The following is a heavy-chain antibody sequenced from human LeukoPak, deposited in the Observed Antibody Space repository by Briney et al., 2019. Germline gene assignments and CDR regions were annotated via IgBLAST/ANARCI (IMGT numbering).Heavy chain of an antibody. D-gene: IGHD3-3*01. CDR1: GFTFSNSA. Sequence: GGSLRLSCAASGFTFSNSAMSWVRQAPGKGLEWVANIKQDGSEKYYVDSVKGRFTISRDNAKNSLYLQMNSLRAEDTAVYYCARDLGDFWSRYYFDYWGQGTLVTVSS. V-gene: IGHV3-7*01. J-gene: IGHJ4*02. CDR2: IKQDGSEK. CDR3: ARDLGDFWSRYYFDY.